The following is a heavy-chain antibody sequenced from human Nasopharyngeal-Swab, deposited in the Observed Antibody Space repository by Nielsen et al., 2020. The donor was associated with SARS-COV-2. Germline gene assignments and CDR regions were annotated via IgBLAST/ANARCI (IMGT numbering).Heavy chain of an antibody. CDR2: INPRGGST. V-gene: IGHV1-46*01. CDR1: GYTFTSYY. CDR3: TRGTYDMDV. Sequence: ASVKVSCKASGYTFTSYYMHWVRLAPGQGLEWMGIINPRGGSTSYAQKFQGRVTMTRDTSTSTLYMNLSSLTSDDTAVYYCTRGTYDMDVWGQGTTVTVSS. J-gene: IGHJ6*02.